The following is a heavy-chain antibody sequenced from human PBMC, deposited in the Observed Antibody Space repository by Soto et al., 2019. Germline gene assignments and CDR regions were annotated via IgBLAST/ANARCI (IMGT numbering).Heavy chain of an antibody. V-gene: IGHV3-30-3*01. D-gene: IGHD2-8*01. CDR1: GFTFSSYA. CDR2: ISYDGSNK. J-gene: IGHJ6*02. CDR3: ARDYGLMVYAIRSYYYYGMDV. Sequence: GGSLRLSCAASGFTFSSYAMHWVRQAPGKGLEWVAVISYDGSNKYYADSVKGRFTISRDNSKTTLYLQMNSLRAEDTAVYYCARDYGLMVYAIRSYYYYGMDVWGQGTTVTVSS.